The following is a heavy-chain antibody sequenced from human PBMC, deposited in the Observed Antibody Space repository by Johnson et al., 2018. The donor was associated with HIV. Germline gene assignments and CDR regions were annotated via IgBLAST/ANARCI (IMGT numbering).Heavy chain of an antibody. CDR2: ISSSGNTI. CDR3: ARDKGRGAFDI. J-gene: IGHJ3*02. Sequence: QVQLVESGGGLVKPGGSLRLSCAASGITFSDYYMSWISQAPGKGLEWVSYISSSGNTIYYADSVKGRVTISRDNAKKSLYLQMNSLRAEDTAVYYCARDKGRGAFDIWGQGTMVTVSS. V-gene: IGHV3-11*01. CDR1: GITFSDYY. D-gene: IGHD3-10*01.